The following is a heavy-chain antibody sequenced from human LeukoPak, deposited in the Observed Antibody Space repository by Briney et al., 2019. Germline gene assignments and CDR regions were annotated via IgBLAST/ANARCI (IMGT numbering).Heavy chain of an antibody. CDR3: ARAPLAYCGGDCLYAFDI. CDR2: INHSGST. D-gene: IGHD2-21*02. J-gene: IGHJ3*02. V-gene: IGHV4-34*01. CDR1: GGSFSGYY. Sequence: SETLSLTCAVYGGSFSGYYWSWIRQPPGKGLEWIGEINHSGSTNYNPSLKSRVTISVDTSKNQFSLKLSSVTAADTAVYYCARAPLAYCGGDCLYAFDIWGQGTMVTVSS.